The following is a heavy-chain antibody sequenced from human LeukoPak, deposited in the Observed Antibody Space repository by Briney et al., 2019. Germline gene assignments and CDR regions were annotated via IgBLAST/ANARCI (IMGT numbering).Heavy chain of an antibody. CDR1: GFTFSNYA. D-gene: IGHD3-10*01. CDR3: AKGSDYYGSVTSKKTD. V-gene: IGHV3-23*01. Sequence: GGSLRLPCSLSGFTFSNYAMLWLRQAPGEGLECLSLISGGSGNIYYVDSVKGRFTISRDNSKNTLYVQMTSLRAEDTAIYYCAKGSDYYGSVTSKKTDWGQGTLATVSS. J-gene: IGHJ4*02. CDR2: ISGGSGNI.